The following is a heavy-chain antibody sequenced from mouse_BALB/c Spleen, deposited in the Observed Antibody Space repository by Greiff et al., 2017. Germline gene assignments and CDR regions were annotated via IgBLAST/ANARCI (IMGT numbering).Heavy chain of an antibody. CDR3: ARRGFYVPSTEAGAMDY. J-gene: IGHJ4*01. CDR1: GYTFTDYA. CDR2: ISTYYGNT. D-gene: IGHD1-1*01. Sequence: QVQLQQSGPELVRPGVSVKISCKGSGYTFTDYAMHWVKQSHAKSLEWIGVISTYYGNTNYNQKFKGKATMTVDKSSSTAYMELARLTSEDSAIYYCARRGFYVPSTEAGAMDYWGQGTSVTVSS. V-gene: IGHV1-67*01.